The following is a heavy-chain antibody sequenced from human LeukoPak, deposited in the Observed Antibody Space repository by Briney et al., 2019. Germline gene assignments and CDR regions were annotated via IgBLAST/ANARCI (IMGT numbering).Heavy chain of an antibody. V-gene: IGHV1-69*05. CDR3: ARDRDGYSPYFDY. CDR1: GGTFSCYA. D-gene: IGHD5-24*01. Sequence: SVKVSCKASGGTFSCYAISWVRQAPGQGLEWMGGIIPIFGTANYAQKFQGRVTITTDESTSTAYMELSSLRSEDTAVYYCARDRDGYSPYFDYWGQGTLVTVSS. J-gene: IGHJ4*02. CDR2: IIPIFGTA.